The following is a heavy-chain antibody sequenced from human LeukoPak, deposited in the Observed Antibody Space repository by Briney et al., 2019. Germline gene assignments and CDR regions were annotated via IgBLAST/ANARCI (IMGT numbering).Heavy chain of an antibody. CDR2: IIPLFGRT. J-gene: IGHJ2*01. Sequence: ASVKVSCKPSGGTLHSYAITWVRQAPGGGLEWMGRIIPLFGRTDYAQNFQGRVTFTADKSATTVYMELSSLRSDDTAVYFCAREDYDERPAEVGEDWYFDIWGRGTLVTVSS. CDR1: GGTLHSYA. CDR3: AREDYDERPAEVGEDWYFDI. V-gene: IGHV1-69*04. D-gene: IGHD3-22*01.